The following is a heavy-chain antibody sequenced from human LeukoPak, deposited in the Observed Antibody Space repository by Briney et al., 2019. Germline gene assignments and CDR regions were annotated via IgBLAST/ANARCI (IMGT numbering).Heavy chain of an antibody. D-gene: IGHD3-10*01. CDR1: GGSISSDY. V-gene: IGHV4-4*09. Sequence: SETLSLTCTVSGGSISSDYWQWIRQPPGKGLEWIGYIYNSGSNNYNPSLKSRVTISVDTSKNQFSLKLTSVTAADTAVYYCATRGSWGQGTLVTVSS. CDR2: IYNSGSN. J-gene: IGHJ5*02. CDR3: ATRGS.